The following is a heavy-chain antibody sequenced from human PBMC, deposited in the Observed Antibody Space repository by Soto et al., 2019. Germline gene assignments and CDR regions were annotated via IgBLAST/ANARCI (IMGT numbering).Heavy chain of an antibody. CDR3: ARAARYCSGGSCYGGNWFDP. CDR2: ISAYNGNT. V-gene: IGHV1-18*01. Sequence: ASVKVSCKASGYTFTSYGIRWVGQAPGQGGEGMGWISAYNGNTNYAQKLQGRVTMTTDTSTSTAYMELRSLRSDDTAVYYCARAARYCSGGSCYGGNWFDPWGQGTLVTVSS. CDR1: GYTFTSYG. D-gene: IGHD2-15*01. J-gene: IGHJ5*02.